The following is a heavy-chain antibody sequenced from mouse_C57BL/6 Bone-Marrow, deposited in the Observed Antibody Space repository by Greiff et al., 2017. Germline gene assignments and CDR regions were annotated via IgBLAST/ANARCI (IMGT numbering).Heavy chain of an antibody. Sequence: EVQLQQSVAGLVRPGDSVKLSCTASGFNIKNTYMHWVKQRPEQGLEWFGRINPANGNTKYAPKIQGKGTITADTPTNKAFLQLSSLTSEDTAIYFCARAGESDWGQGTSVTVSS. CDR1: GFNIKNTY. CDR2: INPANGNT. V-gene: IGHV14-3*01. CDR3: ARAGESD. J-gene: IGHJ4*01.